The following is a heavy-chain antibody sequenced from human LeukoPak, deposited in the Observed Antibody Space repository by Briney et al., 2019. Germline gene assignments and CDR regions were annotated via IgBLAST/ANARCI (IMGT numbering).Heavy chain of an antibody. CDR2: VYSGGST. V-gene: IGHV3-53*01. J-gene: IGHJ3*02. CDR3: ARDTVDDSLDI. Sequence: PGGSLRLSCAASGFTVTRTSMTWVRQAPEKGLEWVSIVYSGGSTYYADSLKGRFTVSRDDSKNTVYLQMNNLRAEDTAMYYCARDTVDDSLDIWGQGTMVTVSS. D-gene: IGHD4-11*01. CDR1: GFTVTRTS.